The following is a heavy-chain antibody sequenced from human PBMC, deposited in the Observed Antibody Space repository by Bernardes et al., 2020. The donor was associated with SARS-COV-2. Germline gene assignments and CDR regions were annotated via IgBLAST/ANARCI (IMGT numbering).Heavy chain of an antibody. J-gene: IGHJ3*02. D-gene: IGHD3-3*01. CDR3: ATRENFWSGYPSPDAFDI. Sequence: ASVKVSCKVSGYTLTELSMHWVRQAPGKGLEWMGGFDPEDGETIYAQKFQGRVTMTEDTSTDTAYMELSSLRSEDTAVYYCATRENFWSGYPSPDAFDIWGQGTMVTVSS. CDR2: FDPEDGET. CDR1: GYTLTELS. V-gene: IGHV1-24*01.